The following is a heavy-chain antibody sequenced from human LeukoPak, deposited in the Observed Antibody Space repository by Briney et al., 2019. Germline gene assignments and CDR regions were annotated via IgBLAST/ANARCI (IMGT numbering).Heavy chain of an antibody. V-gene: IGHV4-34*01. Sequence: SETLSLTCAVYGGSFSGYYWSWIRQPPGKGLEWIGEINHSGSTNYNPSLKSRVTISVDTSKNQFSLKLSSVTAADTAVYYCARHGEVDTAMVSPYYFDYWGQGTLVTVSS. CDR2: INHSGST. D-gene: IGHD5-18*01. J-gene: IGHJ4*02. CDR3: ARHGEVDTAMVSPYYFDY. CDR1: GGSFSGYY.